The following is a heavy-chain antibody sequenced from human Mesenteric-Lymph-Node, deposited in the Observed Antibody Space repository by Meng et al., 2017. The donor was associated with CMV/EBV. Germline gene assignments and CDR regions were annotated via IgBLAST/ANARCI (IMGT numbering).Heavy chain of an antibody. J-gene: IGHJ4*02. CDR2: ISTSGSSI. Sequence: GGSLRLSCAASGFTFSSYEMNWVRQAPGKGLEWVSYISTSGSSIYYADSVRGRFTISRDNAKNSLYLHMNGLRDEDSAVYYCARAEAYCSRTSCYRGRPLDFWGQGTLVTVSS. D-gene: IGHD2-2*01. CDR1: GFTFSSYE. CDR3: ARAEAYCSRTSCYRGRPLDF. V-gene: IGHV3-48*03.